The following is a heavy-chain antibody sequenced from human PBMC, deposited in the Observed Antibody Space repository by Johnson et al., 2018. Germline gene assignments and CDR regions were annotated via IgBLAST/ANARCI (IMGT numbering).Heavy chain of an antibody. Sequence: EVQLVESGGGVVQPGGSLRLSCAASGFTFRSYAMGWVRQAPGKGLEWVSRISWNSRSIGYADSVKGRFTISRDNAKNSLYLQMNSLRAEDTAVYYCARDVGEGDSYWGQGTLVTVSS. CDR3: ARDVGEGDSY. V-gene: IGHV3-9*01. CDR1: GFTFRSYA. CDR2: ISWNSRSI. J-gene: IGHJ4*02.